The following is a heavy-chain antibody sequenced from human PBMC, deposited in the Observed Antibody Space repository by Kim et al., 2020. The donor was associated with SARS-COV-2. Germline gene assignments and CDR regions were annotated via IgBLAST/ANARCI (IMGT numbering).Heavy chain of an antibody. CDR1: GGSISSGGYS. J-gene: IGHJ6*03. V-gene: IGHV4-30-2*01. CDR3: ARVTVEVYYGSGSPEIYYYYYYMDV. Sequence: SETLSLTCAVSGGSISSGGYSWSWIRQPPGKGLEWIGYIYHSGSTYYNPSLKSRVTISVDRSKNQFSLKLSSVTAADTAVYYCARVTVEVYYGSGSPEIYYYYYYMDVWGKGTTVTVSS. D-gene: IGHD3-10*01. CDR2: IYHSGST.